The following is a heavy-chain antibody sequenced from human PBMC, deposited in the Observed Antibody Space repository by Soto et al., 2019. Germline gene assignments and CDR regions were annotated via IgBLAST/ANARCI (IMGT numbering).Heavy chain of an antibody. CDR1: GFTFSSYA. V-gene: IGHV3-30-3*01. D-gene: IGHD3-10*01. CDR2: ISYDGSNK. CDR3: ARGPGMVRGPLHFDP. J-gene: IGHJ5*01. Sequence: QVQLVESGGGVVQPGRSLRLSCAASGFTFSSYAMHWVRQAPGKGLEWVAVISYDGSNKYYAHSVKGRFTISRDNSKNTLYLQMNSLRAEDTAVYYCARGPGMVRGPLHFDPWGQGTLVTVSS.